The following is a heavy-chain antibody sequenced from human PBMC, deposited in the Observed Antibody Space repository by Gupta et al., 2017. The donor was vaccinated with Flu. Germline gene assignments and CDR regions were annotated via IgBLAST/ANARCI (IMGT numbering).Heavy chain of an antibody. V-gene: IGHV4-4*07. CDR3: ARDTEYCSGGSCYEYGMDV. Sequence: QVQLQESGPGLVKPSETLSLTCTVAGGSISSYYWSWIRQPAGKGLEWIGRIYTSGSTNYNPSLKSRVTMSVDTSKNQFSLKLSSVTAADTAVYYCARDTEYCSGGSCYEYGMDVWSQGTTVTVSS. CDR1: GGSISSYY. CDR2: IYTSGST. J-gene: IGHJ6*02. D-gene: IGHD2-15*01.